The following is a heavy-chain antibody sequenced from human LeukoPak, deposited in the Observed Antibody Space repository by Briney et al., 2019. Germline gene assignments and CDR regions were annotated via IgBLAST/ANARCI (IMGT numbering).Heavy chain of an antibody. Sequence: SGTLSLTCTVSGGSISGYYWSWIRQPPGKGLEWIGEINHSGSTNYNPSLKSRVTISVDTSKNQFSLKLSSVTAADTAVYYCARAPRVYSSACLFDYWGQGTLVTVSS. V-gene: IGHV4-34*01. CDR2: INHSGST. CDR3: ARAPRVYSSACLFDY. J-gene: IGHJ4*02. CDR1: GGSISGYY. D-gene: IGHD6-13*01.